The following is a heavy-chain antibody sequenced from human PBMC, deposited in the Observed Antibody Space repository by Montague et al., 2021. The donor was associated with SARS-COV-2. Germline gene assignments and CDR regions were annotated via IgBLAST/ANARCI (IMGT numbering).Heavy chain of an antibody. CDR3: ARDPQYSKSWLHTIFEN. J-gene: IGHJ4*02. CDR1: GFTFTSHP. Sequence: SLRLSCAASGFTFTSHPMSWVRQAPGKGLEWVSGISGSGESTYYADSVKGRFTVSRDNSKNTAHLQMNSLRAEDTAVYYCARDPQYSKSWLHTIFENWGQGTPVPLPS. CDR2: ISGSGEST. D-gene: IGHD6-13*01. V-gene: IGHV3-23*01.